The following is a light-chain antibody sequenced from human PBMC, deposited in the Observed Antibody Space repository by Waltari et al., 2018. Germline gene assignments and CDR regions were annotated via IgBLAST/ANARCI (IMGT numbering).Light chain of an antibody. CDR1: QSVSSTY. J-gene: IGKJ1*01. CDR2: ASS. Sequence: EIVLTQSPGTLSMSPGEGATLSCRASQSVSSTYIAWYQQRPCQAPRLLIYASSSRATGIPDRFSGSGSATDFTLTISRLEPEDFAVYYCQQYDGSPHTFGQGTKVEMK. V-gene: IGKV3-20*01. CDR3: QQYDGSPHT.